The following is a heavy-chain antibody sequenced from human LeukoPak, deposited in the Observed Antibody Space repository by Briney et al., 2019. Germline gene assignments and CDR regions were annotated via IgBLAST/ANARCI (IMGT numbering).Heavy chain of an antibody. Sequence: ASVKVSCKASGYTFTSYYMHWVRQAPGQGLEWMGIINPSGGSTSYAQKFQGGVTMTRDMSTSTVYMELSSLRSEDTAVYYCARDPVSPLYSGSYPPVYWGQGTLVTVSS. CDR2: INPSGGST. D-gene: IGHD1-26*01. CDR1: GYTFTSYY. CDR3: ARDPVSPLYSGSYPPVY. V-gene: IGHV1-46*01. J-gene: IGHJ4*02.